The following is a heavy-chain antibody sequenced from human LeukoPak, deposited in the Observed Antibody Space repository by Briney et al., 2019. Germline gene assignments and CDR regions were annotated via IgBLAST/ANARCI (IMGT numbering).Heavy chain of an antibody. V-gene: IGHV4-4*07. CDR2: IYTSGST. D-gene: IGHD3-22*01. CDR1: GGSISSYY. CDR3: ARDSNGPRPHYYDSSGYYDY. J-gene: IGHJ4*02. Sequence: SETPSLTCTVSGGSISSYYWSWIRQPAGKGLEWIGRIYTSGSTNYNPSLKSRVTMSVDTSKNQFSLKLSSVTAADTAVYYCARDSNGPRPHYYDSSGYYDYWGQGTLVTVSS.